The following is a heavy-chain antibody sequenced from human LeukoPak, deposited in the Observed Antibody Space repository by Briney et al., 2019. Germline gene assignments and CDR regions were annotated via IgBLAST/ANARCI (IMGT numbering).Heavy chain of an antibody. D-gene: IGHD2-2*01. V-gene: IGHV4-39*01. CDR2: IYYSGST. CDR1: GGSISSSSYH. Sequence: SETLSLTRTVSGGSISSSSYHWGWIRQPPGKGLEWIGSIYYSGSTYYNPSLKSRVTISVDTSKNQFSLKLSSVTAADTAVYYCARHRRYCSSTSCHYYYMDVWGKGTTVTVSS. CDR3: ARHRRYCSSTSCHYYYMDV. J-gene: IGHJ6*03.